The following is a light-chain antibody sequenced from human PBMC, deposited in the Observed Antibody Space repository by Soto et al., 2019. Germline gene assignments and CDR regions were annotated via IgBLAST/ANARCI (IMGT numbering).Light chain of an antibody. CDR3: CSYAGGNTFV. V-gene: IGLV2-23*01. J-gene: IGLJ1*01. CDR2: EGS. Sequence: QSALTQPASVSGSPGQSITISCTGTSSDVGSYNLVSWYQQHPGKAPKLMIYEGSKRPSGVSNRFSGSKSGNTASLTISGFQAEDEADYYCCSYAGGNTFVFGTGTKVTVL. CDR1: SSDVGSYNL.